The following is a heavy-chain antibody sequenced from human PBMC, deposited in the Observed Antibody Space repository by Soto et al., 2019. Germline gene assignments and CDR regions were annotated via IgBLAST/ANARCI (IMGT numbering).Heavy chain of an antibody. D-gene: IGHD3-22*01. V-gene: IGHV4-30-4*01. CDR1: GGSISSGDYY. J-gene: IGHJ4*02. CDR3: ARGITMNYYFDY. Sequence: SETLSLTCTVSGGSISSGDYYWSWIRQPPGKGLEWIGYIYYSGSTYYNPSLKSRVTISVDTSKNQFSLKLSSVTAADTAVYYCARGITMNYYFDYWGQGTLATVSS. CDR2: IYYSGST.